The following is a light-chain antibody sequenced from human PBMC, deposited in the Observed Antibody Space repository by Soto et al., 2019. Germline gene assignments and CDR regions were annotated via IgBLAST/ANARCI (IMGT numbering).Light chain of an antibody. CDR1: SSDVGGYNY. CDR2: EVS. J-gene: IGLJ1*01. CDR3: SSYAGSNNFNV. V-gene: IGLV2-8*01. Sequence: QSVLTQPPSASGSPGQSVTISCTGTSSDVGGYNYVSWYQQHPGKAPKLMTYEVSKRPSGVPDRFSGSKSGNTASLTVSGLQAEDEADYYCSSYAGSNNFNVFGTGTKVTV.